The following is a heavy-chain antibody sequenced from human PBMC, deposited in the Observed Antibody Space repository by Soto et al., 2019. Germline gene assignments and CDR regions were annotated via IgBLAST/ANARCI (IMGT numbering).Heavy chain of an antibody. CDR1: GFTFSASN. CDR3: VRDWWSTVSYY. J-gene: IGHJ4*02. Sequence: EVRLVESGGDLVQPGGSLRLSCTASGFTFSASNMNWVRQAPGKGPEWVAYITSTCEIMSYADSVEGRFTVSRDNAKNSMYLQLTSLTTEHTAVYYCVRDWWSTVSYYWGQGTLVTVSS. CDR2: ITSTCEIM. D-gene: IGHD2-15*01. V-gene: IGHV3-48*01.